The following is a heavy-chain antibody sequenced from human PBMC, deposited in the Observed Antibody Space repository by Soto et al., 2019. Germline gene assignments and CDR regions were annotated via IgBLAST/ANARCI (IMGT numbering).Heavy chain of an antibody. J-gene: IGHJ4*02. Sequence: EVQLLESGGGLVQPGGSVRLSCAASGFTFSSYAMSWVRQAPGKGLEWVSAISGSGGSTYYADSVKGRFTISRDNSKNTLYLQMNSLRAEDTAVYYCAKMGWLVGSWDYWGQGTLVTVSS. CDR1: GFTFSSYA. V-gene: IGHV3-23*01. CDR3: AKMGWLVGSWDY. CDR2: ISGSGGST. D-gene: IGHD6-19*01.